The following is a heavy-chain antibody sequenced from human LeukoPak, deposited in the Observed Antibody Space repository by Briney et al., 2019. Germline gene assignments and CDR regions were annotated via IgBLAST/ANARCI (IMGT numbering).Heavy chain of an antibody. CDR3: ARGGWGTYDPGNLDF. Sequence: GGSLRLSCAASGFNVSRSYMNWVRQAPGKGLERVSVIYSGGSPYYADSVKGRFTISRDISKNTLYLQINSLRAEDTALYYCARGGWGTYDPGNLDFWGQGTLVTVSS. CDR1: GFNVSRSY. J-gene: IGHJ4*02. CDR2: IYSGGSP. D-gene: IGHD6-19*01. V-gene: IGHV3-53*01.